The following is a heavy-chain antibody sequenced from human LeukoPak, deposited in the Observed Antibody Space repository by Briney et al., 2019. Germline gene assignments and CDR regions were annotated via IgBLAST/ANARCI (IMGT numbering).Heavy chain of an antibody. Sequence: ASVKVSCKASGYTFTGYYMHWVRQAPGQGLEWIGWINPNSGGTNYAQKFQGRVTMTRDTSISTAYMELSRLRSDDTAVYYCARDYSDIVATIWLDDAFDIWGQGTMVTVSS. CDR2: INPNSGGT. J-gene: IGHJ3*02. V-gene: IGHV1-2*02. CDR1: GYTFTGYY. D-gene: IGHD5-12*01. CDR3: ARDYSDIVATIWLDDAFDI.